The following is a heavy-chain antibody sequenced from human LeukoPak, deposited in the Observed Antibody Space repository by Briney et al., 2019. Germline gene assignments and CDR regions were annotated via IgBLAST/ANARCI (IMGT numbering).Heavy chain of an antibody. Sequence: SVKVSCKASGGTFSSYAISCVRHAPGQGLEWMGRIIPIFGTANYAQKFQGRVTITTDESTSTAYMELSSLRSEDTAVYYCARDSIRADPNYNCFDPGGQGTLVTVSS. D-gene: IGHD1-7*01. CDR2: IIPIFGTA. CDR1: GGTFSSYA. V-gene: IGHV1-69*05. CDR3: ARDSIRADPNYNCFDP. J-gene: IGHJ5*02.